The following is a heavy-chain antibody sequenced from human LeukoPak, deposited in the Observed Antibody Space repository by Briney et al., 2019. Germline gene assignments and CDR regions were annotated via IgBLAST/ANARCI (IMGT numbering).Heavy chain of an antibody. Sequence: GGSLRLSCAASGNYWMHWVRQAPGKGLVWVSHVNSDGSWTSHADSVKGRFTISKDNAKSTVYLQMNNLRTEDTAVYYCVSFYETNWGRGTLVTVSS. J-gene: IGHJ4*02. D-gene: IGHD2-2*01. V-gene: IGHV3-74*01. CDR1: GNYW. CDR2: VNSDGSWT. CDR3: VSFYETN.